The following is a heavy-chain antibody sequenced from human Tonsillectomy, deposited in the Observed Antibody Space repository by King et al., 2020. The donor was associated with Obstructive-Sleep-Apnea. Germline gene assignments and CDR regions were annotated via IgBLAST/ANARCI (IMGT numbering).Heavy chain of an antibody. V-gene: IGHV4-34*01. Sequence: VQLQQWGAGLLKPSETRSLTCAVYGGSFSGYYWSWIRQPPGKGLEWIGEINHSGSTNYNPSLKSRVTISVDTSKNQFSLKLSSVTAADTAVYYCATTTYYYDSSDDYWGQGTLGTVSS. D-gene: IGHD3-22*01. CDR3: ATTTYYYDSSDDY. CDR2: INHSGST. CDR1: GGSFSGYY. J-gene: IGHJ4*02.